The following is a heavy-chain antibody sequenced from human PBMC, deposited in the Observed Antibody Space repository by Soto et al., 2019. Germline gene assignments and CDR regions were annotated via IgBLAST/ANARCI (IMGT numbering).Heavy chain of an antibody. J-gene: IGHJ4*02. V-gene: IGHV4-59*11. CDR2: IYYNGNT. D-gene: IGHD2-21*02. CDR1: GGSISNHY. Sequence: PSETLSLTCTVSGGSISNHYWSWIRQPPGKGLEWIGYIYYNGNTNYNPSLKSRVTMSVDTSKNQISLKLSSVTAADTAVYYCARAIVVVTAYFDYWGQGTLVTVSS. CDR3: ARAIVVVTAYFDY.